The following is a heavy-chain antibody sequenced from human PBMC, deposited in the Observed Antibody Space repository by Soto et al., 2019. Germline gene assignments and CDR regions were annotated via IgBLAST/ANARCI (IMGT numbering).Heavy chain of an antibody. D-gene: IGHD4-17*01. CDR2: IYWDDDK. CDR1: GFSFITTGVG. CDR3: ARADYGDIVFEY. V-gene: IGHV2-5*02. J-gene: IGHJ4*02. Sequence: QITLKESGPTLVKPTQTLTLTCTFSGFSFITTGVGVGWVRQSPGKALEWLALIYWDDDKRYSPSLKSRLTIPKDTSKNQVVLSMTNMDPVDTATYYCARADYGDIVFEYWGQGTLVTVSS.